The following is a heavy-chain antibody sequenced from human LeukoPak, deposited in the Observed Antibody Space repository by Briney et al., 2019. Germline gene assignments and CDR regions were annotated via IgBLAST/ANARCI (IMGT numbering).Heavy chain of an antibody. J-gene: IGHJ4*02. CDR1: GYSLGKNYY. V-gene: IGHV4-38-2*01. D-gene: IGHD3-10*02. CDR3: ARYDSRGSASTRFDY. CDR2: IYGTGFT. Sequence: SETLSQTCAVSGYSLGKNYYWGWIRQPPGKGLEWIGRIYGTGFTSYNPSLMNRVTMSVDTSKNHFSLKLTSVTAADTAVYYCARYDSRGSASTRFDYWDQGLLITISS.